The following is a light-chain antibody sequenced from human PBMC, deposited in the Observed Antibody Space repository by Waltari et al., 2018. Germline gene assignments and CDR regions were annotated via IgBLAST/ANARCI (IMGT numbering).Light chain of an antibody. V-gene: IGKV3-15*01. CDR1: ESVTSS. CDR2: DAS. CDR3: HQYLNWPLT. Sequence: DIVMTQSPATLSVSVGETVTLSCRARESVTSSLAWYQQRPGQAPRLLIYDASTRATGVPARFSGSGSGTDFTLTISSLQSEDFAVYYCHQYLNWPLTFGGGTKLEIK. J-gene: IGKJ4*01.